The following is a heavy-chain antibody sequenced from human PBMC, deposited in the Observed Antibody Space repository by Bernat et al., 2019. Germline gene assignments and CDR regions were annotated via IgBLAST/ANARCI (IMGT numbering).Heavy chain of an antibody. V-gene: IGHV3-23*04. CDR1: GFTFSTYG. J-gene: IGHJ6*02. CDR3: AKHFDWFKGSGMDA. D-gene: IGHD3-9*01. CDR2: ISGSDGST. Sequence: EVQLVESGGGLVQPGGSLRLSCAASGFTFSTYGMSWVRQAPGKGLEWVSLISGSDGSTYYADSVKGRFTFSRDNSKNTLYLQMNSLRAEDTAVYYCAKHFDWFKGSGMDAWGQGTTVIVS.